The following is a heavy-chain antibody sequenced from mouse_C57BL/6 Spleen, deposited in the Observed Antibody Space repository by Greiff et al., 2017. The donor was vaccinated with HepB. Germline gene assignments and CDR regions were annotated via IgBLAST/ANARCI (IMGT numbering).Heavy chain of an antibody. J-gene: IGHJ3*01. CDR2: IDPSDSYT. Sequence: QVQLQQPGAELVMPGASVKLSCKASGYTFTSYWMHWVKQRPGQGLEWIGEIDPSDSYTNYNQKFKGKSTLTVDKSSSTAYMQLSSLTSEDSAVYYWARFSGAPAWFAYWGQGTLVTVSA. CDR1: GYTFTSYW. D-gene: IGHD1-3*01. CDR3: ARFSGAPAWFAY. V-gene: IGHV1-69*01.